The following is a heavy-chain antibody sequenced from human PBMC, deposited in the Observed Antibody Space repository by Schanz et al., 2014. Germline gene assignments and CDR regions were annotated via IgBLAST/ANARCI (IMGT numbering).Heavy chain of an antibody. D-gene: IGHD1-1*01. CDR2: LSSDSRHV. V-gene: IGHV3-21*06. J-gene: IGHJ4*02. Sequence: VQLVESGGGLVQPGGSLRLSCAASGFTLSSYALSWVRQSPGKGLEWVSFLSSDSRHVYYVESAKGRFTISRDNAKNSLYLQMDSLRGDDTAVYYCARDGIAATTDFEYWGQGVLVTVSS. CDR1: GFTLSSYA. CDR3: ARDGIAATTDFEY.